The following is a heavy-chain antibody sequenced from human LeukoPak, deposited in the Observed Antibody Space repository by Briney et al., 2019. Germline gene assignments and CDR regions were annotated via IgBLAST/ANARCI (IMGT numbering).Heavy chain of an antibody. V-gene: IGHV3-33*01. CDR3: ASRYSTGAAAFDI. CDR1: GFTFSSYG. Sequence: PGRCLRLSCAASGFTFSSYGMHWVRQTPGKGLEWVAVIWYDGSNKYYADSVKGRFTISRDNSKNTPYLQMNSLRAEDTAVYYCASRYSTGAAAFDIWGQGTMVTVCS. D-gene: IGHD6-19*01. J-gene: IGHJ3*02. CDR2: IWYDGSNK.